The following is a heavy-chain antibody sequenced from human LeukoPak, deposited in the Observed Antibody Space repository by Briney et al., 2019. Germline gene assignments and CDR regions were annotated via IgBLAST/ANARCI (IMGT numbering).Heavy chain of an antibody. Sequence: PSETLSLTCTVSGYSISSGYYWGWIRQPPGKGLEWIGSIYHSGSTNYNPSLKSRVTISVDKSKNQFSLKLSSVTAADTAVYYCARDISYYGSGTDVSYYYYMDVWGKGTTVTVSS. D-gene: IGHD3-10*01. V-gene: IGHV4-38-2*02. CDR1: GYSISSGYY. CDR3: ARDISYYGSGTDVSYYYYMDV. CDR2: IYHSGST. J-gene: IGHJ6*03.